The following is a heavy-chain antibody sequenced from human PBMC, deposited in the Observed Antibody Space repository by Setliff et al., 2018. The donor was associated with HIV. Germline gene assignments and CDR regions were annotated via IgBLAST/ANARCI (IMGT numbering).Heavy chain of an antibody. CDR2: IIPMYGVT. D-gene: IGHD3-10*01. V-gene: IGHV1-69*10. CDR1: GGTFSSYV. CDR3: AREGGNYFGSGTQGFDY. J-gene: IGHJ4*02. Sequence: SVKVSCKASGGTFSSYVISWVRQAPGQGPEWMGGIIPMYGVTVYSQKLWGRVTITRDRTATTVYMELSNLRSEDTAVYYCAREGGNYFGSGTQGFDYWGQGTLVTVSS.